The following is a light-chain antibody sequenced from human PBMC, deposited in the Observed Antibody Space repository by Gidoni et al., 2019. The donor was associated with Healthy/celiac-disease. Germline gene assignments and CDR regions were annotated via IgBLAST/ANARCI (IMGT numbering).Light chain of an antibody. CDR3: CAYAGSSVV. V-gene: IGLV2-23*02. J-gene: IGLJ2*01. Sequence: QSAPTPPASVSGSPGQSITISCTGTSSDVGSYNLVSWYQQHPGKAPNLMIYEVSKRPSGVSKRFSGSKYGNAASLTISGRQAEDEADYCCCAYAGSSVVFGGGTKLTVL. CDR1: SSDVGSYNL. CDR2: EVS.